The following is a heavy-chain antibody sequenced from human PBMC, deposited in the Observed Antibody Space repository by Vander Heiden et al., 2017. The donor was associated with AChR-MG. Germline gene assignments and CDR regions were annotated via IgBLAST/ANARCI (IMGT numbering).Heavy chain of an antibody. CDR2: IENGGTT. D-gene: IGHD3-22*01. CDR3: ARPIAGVHWYFDL. CDR1: GGPISRSAPF. Sequence: QLQLQESGPGLVKPSETLSLTCSVPGGPISRSAPFWGCTRQPPGKGPEWIGTIENGGTTYYNPSLKSRVAISFDASTSQVSLKLTSVTAADTAVYFCARPIAGVHWYFDLWGRGTLVTVSS. V-gene: IGHV4-39*01. J-gene: IGHJ2*01.